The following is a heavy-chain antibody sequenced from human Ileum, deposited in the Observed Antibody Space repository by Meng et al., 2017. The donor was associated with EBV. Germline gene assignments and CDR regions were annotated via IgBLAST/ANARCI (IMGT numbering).Heavy chain of an antibody. CDR2: IYYSGRT. Sequence: LQLPESGQGLVKPPETLSLTCTVSGGPINSSSYYWGWICQPPGKGLEWIGSIYYSGRTYYNPSLKSRVTISVDTSKNQFSLKLSSVTAADTAVYYCARPIAAAGWFDPWGQGTLVTVSS. CDR1: GGPINSSSYY. CDR3: ARPIAAAGWFDP. D-gene: IGHD6-13*01. V-gene: IGHV4-39*01. J-gene: IGHJ5*02.